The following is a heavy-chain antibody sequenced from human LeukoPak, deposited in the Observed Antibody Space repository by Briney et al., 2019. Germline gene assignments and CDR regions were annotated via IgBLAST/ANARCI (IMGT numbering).Heavy chain of an antibody. CDR1: GDTFSTYG. Sequence: ASVKVSCKVSGDTFSTYGISWVRQAPGQGLEWMGIIDPSGGSTTYAQKFQGRVTMTRDTSTSTVYMELTSLRSEDTAMYYCARDWGIQQWPPSYFDYWGQGTLVTVSS. CDR3: ARDWGIQQWPPSYFDY. V-gene: IGHV1-46*01. CDR2: IDPSGGST. J-gene: IGHJ4*02. D-gene: IGHD5-18*01.